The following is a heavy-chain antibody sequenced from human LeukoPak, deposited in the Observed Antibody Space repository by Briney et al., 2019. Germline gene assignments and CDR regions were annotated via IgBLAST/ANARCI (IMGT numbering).Heavy chain of an antibody. CDR3: ARVSGPHYYYYYMDV. J-gene: IGHJ6*03. V-gene: IGHV3-33*01. CDR1: GFTFSSYG. D-gene: IGHD3-10*01. CDR2: IWYDGSNK. Sequence: GRSLRLSCAASGFTFSSYGMHWVRQAPGKGLEWVAVIWYDGSNKYYADSVKGRFTISRDNSKNTLCLQMNSLRAEDTAVYYCARVSGPHYYYYYMDVWGKGTTVTVSS.